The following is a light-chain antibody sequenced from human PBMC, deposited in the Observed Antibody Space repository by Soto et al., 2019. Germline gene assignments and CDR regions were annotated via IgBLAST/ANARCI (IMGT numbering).Light chain of an antibody. CDR3: QQYNNWPGLT. CDR2: GAS. Sequence: EIVMTQSPATLSVSPGERATLSCRASQSVSSNLAWYQQKPGQAPRLLIYGASTRATSIPARFSGSGSGTEFTLTISSLQSEDFAVYYCQQYNNWPGLTFGGGTKVEIK. J-gene: IGKJ4*01. V-gene: IGKV3-15*01. CDR1: QSVSSN.